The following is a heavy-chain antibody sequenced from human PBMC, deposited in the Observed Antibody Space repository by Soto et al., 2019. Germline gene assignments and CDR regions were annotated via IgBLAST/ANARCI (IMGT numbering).Heavy chain of an antibody. Sequence: QVPLVQSGAEVKKPGSSVTVSCKASGGTFSSYAIHWVRQAPGQGLEWMGGIIPMYGPAKYAQRFQGRVTITADESTTTVYMELTSLTSQDTAVYYCARVTSMVRGVIDNWFDPWGPEPWSPSPQ. V-gene: IGHV1-69*01. D-gene: IGHD3-10*01. J-gene: IGHJ5*02. CDR3: ARVTSMVRGVIDNWFDP. CDR2: IIPMYGPA. CDR1: GGTFSSYA.